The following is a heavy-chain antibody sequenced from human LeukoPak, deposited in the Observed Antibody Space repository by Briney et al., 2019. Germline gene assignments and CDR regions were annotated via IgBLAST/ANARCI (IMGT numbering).Heavy chain of an antibody. J-gene: IGHJ4*02. CDR3: ARGSMVRVDY. D-gene: IGHD3-10*01. V-gene: IGHV4-59*01. Sequence: SETLSLTCTVSGGSISSYYWSWIRQPPGKGREWIGYIYYSGSTNYNPALKSRVTISVDTSKNQFSLKLSSVTAADTAVYYCARGSMVRVDYWGQGPLVTVSS. CDR1: GGSISSYY. CDR2: IYYSGST.